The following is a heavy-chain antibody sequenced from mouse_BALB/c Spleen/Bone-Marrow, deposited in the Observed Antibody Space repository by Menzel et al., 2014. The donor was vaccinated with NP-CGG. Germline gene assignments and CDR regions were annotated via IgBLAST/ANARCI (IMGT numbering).Heavy chain of an antibody. CDR2: IYPYNGGT. J-gene: IGHJ2*01. CDR1: GYTFTDYN. CDR3: ARLGRDY. D-gene: IGHD4-1*01. V-gene: IGHV1S29*02. Sequence: EVKLQESGPELVKPGASVKISCKASGYTFTDYNMHWVKQSHGKSLEWIGYIYPYNGGTGHNQKFKSKATLTVDNSSSTAYMELRSLTSEDSAVYYCARLGRDYWGQGTTLTVSS.